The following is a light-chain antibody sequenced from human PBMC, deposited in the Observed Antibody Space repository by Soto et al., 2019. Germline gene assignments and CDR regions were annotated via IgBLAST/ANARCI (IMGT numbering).Light chain of an antibody. J-gene: IGKJ1*01. Sequence: EIVMTQSPDTLSVSPGERANLSCRASETVSNSLAWFQQKPGQAPRLLIYGASTRATGVPARFSGGGSGTDFTLTITTLQSEDFAVYYCQQYNSWLWTFGQGTKVDIK. V-gene: IGKV3-15*01. CDR2: GAS. CDR1: ETVSNS. CDR3: QQYNSWLWT.